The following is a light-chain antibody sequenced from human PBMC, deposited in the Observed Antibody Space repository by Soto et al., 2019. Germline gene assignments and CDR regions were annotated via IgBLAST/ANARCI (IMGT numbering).Light chain of an antibody. J-gene: IGKJ4*01. CDR1: QSRLHSNGYNY. CDR2: LGS. CDR3: MEALQSPLS. Sequence: DIVMTPSPLALPVTPGEPASSSCRSSQSRLHSNGYNYLDWYLQKPGQSPRLLIYLGSTRDSGVPDRFRGSGSGTDFTLTISRVEAEDVGVYYCMEALQSPLSFGGGTKVDI. V-gene: IGKV2-28*01.